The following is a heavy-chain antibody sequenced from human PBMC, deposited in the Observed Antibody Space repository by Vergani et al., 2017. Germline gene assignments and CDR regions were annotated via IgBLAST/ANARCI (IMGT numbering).Heavy chain of an antibody. CDR2: IIPILGIA. CDR1: GGTFSSYT. D-gene: IGHD2-21*01. Sequence: QVQLVQSGAEVKKPGSSVKVSCKASGGTFSSYTISWVRQAPGQGLEWMGRIIPILGIANYAQKFQGIVTITADKSTSTAYMELSRLRSEDTAVYYCASVLRGGDYYDAFDIWGQGTMVTVSS. CDR3: ASVLRGGDYYDAFDI. V-gene: IGHV1-69*02. J-gene: IGHJ3*02.